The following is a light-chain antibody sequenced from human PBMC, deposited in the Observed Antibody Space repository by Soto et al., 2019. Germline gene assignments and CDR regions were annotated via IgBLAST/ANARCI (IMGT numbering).Light chain of an antibody. J-gene: IGKJ5*01. Sequence: DIQMTLSPCTLCASVGDRVTITCRASQSISSWLAWYQQKPGKAPKLLISAASILQSGVPSRFSGSGSGTDFTLTVSNLQPEDFAGYYCQQTYSSPIPFGQRRRLEIK. CDR1: QSISSW. CDR2: AAS. CDR3: QQTYSSPIP. V-gene: IGKV1-39*01.